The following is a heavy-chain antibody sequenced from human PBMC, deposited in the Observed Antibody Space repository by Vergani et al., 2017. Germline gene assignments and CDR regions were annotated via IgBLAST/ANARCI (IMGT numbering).Heavy chain of an antibody. Sequence: EVQLVESGGGLVKPGGSLRLSCVASGFTFGSYSMNWVRQAPGKGLEWVSFISSSSSYRYYADSVKGRFTISRDNGEYSLLLQMNSLRPEDTAVYYCASVVPVYQLAAEYFQHWGQGTLVTVSS. J-gene: IGHJ1*01. CDR1: GFTFGSYS. CDR3: ASVVPVYQLAAEYFQH. V-gene: IGHV3-21*01. D-gene: IGHD2-2*01. CDR2: ISSSSSYR.